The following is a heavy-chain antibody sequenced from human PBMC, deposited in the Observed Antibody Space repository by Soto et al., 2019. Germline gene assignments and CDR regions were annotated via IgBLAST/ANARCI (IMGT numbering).Heavy chain of an antibody. Sequence: VQLVESGGGLVKPGGSLRLSCAASGFTFNNAWMSWGRQAPGKGLEWVGRVKSKTEGGTVDYAAPVKGRFSISRDDSTNTLYVQMTSLKTEDTAVYYCAAMSGHSSVWFDHRGQGTLVTVSS. CDR3: AAMSGHSSVWFDH. D-gene: IGHD3-22*01. CDR2: VKSKTEGGTV. V-gene: IGHV3-15*01. CDR1: GFTFNNAW. J-gene: IGHJ5*02.